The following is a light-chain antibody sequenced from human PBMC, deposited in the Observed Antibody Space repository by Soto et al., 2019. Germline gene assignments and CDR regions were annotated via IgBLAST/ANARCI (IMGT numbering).Light chain of an antibody. CDR3: QQYNNWLT. J-gene: IGKJ5*01. Sequence: EIVMTQSPATLSVSPGERATLYFRASQSVSSNLAWYQQKPGQAPRLLIYGASTRATGIPARFSGSGSGTEFTLTISSLQSEDFAVYYCQQYNNWLTFGQGTRLEIK. CDR1: QSVSSN. V-gene: IGKV3-15*01. CDR2: GAS.